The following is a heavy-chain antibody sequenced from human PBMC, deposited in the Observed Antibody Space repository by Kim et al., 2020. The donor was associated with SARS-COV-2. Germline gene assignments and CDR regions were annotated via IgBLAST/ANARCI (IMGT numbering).Heavy chain of an antibody. CDR1: GFTFSNAW. J-gene: IGHJ6*02. V-gene: IGHV3-15*01. D-gene: IGHD1-1*01. CDR3: TTTYNWNDVNYYGMDV. CDR2: IKSKTDGGTT. Sequence: GGSLRLSCAASGFTFSNAWMSWVRQAPGKGLEWVGRIKSKTDGGTTDYAAPVKGRFTISRDDSKNTLYLQMNSLKTEDTAVYYCTTTYNWNDVNYYGMDVWGQGTTVTVSS.